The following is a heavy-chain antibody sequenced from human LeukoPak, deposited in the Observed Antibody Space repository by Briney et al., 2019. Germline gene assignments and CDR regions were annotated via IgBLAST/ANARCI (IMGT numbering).Heavy chain of an antibody. CDR2: IYTRGRT. CDR3: ASRYCSGGSCYLDYYGMDV. Sequence: GGSLRLSCAASGFTVSSNYMSWVRQAPGKGLDWVSVIYTRGRTDYADSVKGRFTISRDTSNNTLYLQMNSLRVEDTAVYYCASRYCSGGSCYLDYYGMDVWGQGTTVTVSS. CDR1: GFTVSSNY. D-gene: IGHD2-15*01. J-gene: IGHJ6*02. V-gene: IGHV3-53*01.